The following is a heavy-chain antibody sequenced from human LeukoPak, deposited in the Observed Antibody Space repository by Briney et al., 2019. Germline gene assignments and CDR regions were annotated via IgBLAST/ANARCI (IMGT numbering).Heavy chain of an antibody. V-gene: IGHV1-18*01. J-gene: IGHJ4*02. CDR3: ARDPSLIVGATISFFDY. D-gene: IGHD1-26*01. CDR2: INTYNGNT. CDR1: GYTFTSYG. Sequence: GASVKVSCKASGYTFTSYGISWVRQAPEQGLEWMGWINTYNGNTKYAQKLQGRVTMTTDTSTSTAYMELRSLTSDDTAVYYCARDPSLIVGATISFFDYWGQGTLVTVSS.